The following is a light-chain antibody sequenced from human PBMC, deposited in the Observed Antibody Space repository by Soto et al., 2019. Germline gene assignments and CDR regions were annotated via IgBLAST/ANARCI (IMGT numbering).Light chain of an antibody. J-gene: IGKJ3*01. CDR3: LQPDSLPFT. CDR2: ASS. Sequence: DIQMTQSPSSLSASVGDRVTITCRASQDIGDELDWFQQKPVKDPKRLIYASSGLQSGAPARLSGSGSETEFALTISYLYPEDFANYYCLQPDSLPFTFGHGTKVDLQ. CDR1: QDIGDE. V-gene: IGKV1-17*02.